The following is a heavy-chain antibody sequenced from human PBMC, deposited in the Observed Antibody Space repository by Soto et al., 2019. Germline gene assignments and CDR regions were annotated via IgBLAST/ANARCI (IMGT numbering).Heavy chain of an antibody. Sequence: QVQLQESGPGLVKPSGTLSLTCAVSAGSISNDKWWSWVRQPPGKGLEWIGEIYHSGTTNYNPSLKSRVTMSMNNSEDQFSLKLISVTAAGTAVYFCARSSTYTTGWSYAFDYWGHGTLVTVSS. D-gene: IGHD6-19*01. CDR1: AGSISNDKW. J-gene: IGHJ4*01. V-gene: IGHV4-4*02. CDR2: IYHSGTT. CDR3: ARSSTYTTGWSYAFDY.